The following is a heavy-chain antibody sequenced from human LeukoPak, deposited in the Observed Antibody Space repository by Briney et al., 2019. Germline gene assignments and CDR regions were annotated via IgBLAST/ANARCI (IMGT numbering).Heavy chain of an antibody. CDR3: ARVFLGWKETRAKFDY. D-gene: IGHD7-27*01. V-gene: IGHV1-18*01. J-gene: IGHJ4*02. CDR1: GYTFTSYG. Sequence: ASVKVSCKASGYTFTSYGISWVRQAPGQGLEWMGWISAYNGNTNYAQKLQGRVTMTTDTSTSTAYMELRSLRSDDTAVYYCARVFLGWKETRAKFDYWGQGTLVTVSS. CDR2: ISAYNGNT.